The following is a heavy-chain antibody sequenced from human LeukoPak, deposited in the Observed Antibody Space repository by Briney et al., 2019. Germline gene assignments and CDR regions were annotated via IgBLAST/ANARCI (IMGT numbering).Heavy chain of an antibody. CDR2: IKYDGSEK. CDR3: ARREATGCLSFGY. V-gene: IGHV3-7*05. J-gene: IGHJ4*02. Sequence: PGGSLRLSCAASGFTFSTYWMSWVRQAPGKGLEWVANIKYDGSEKYYVDSVKGRFTISRDNAKNSVHLQINRLRVEDTAVYYCARREATGCLSFGYWGQGTLVTVSS. CDR1: GFTFSTYW. D-gene: IGHD6-19*01.